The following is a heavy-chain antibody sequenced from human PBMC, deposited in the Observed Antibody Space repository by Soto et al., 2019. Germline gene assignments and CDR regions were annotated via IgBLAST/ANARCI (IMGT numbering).Heavy chain of an antibody. CDR1: GFTFSSYW. Sequence: GGSLRLSCAASGFTFSSYWMHWVRQGPGKGLAWVSRINSDGSNIRYADSVKGRFTISRDNAKNTLYLQMNSLRAEDTAVYYCARDLWGGGYWGQGTLVTVSS. J-gene: IGHJ4*02. D-gene: IGHD7-27*01. CDR2: INSDGSNI. V-gene: IGHV3-74*01. CDR3: ARDLWGGGY.